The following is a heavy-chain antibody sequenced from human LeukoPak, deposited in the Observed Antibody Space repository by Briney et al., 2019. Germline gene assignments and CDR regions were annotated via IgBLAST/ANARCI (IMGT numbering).Heavy chain of an antibody. D-gene: IGHD2-15*01. V-gene: IGHV1-2*02. CDR3: ARDLSRIVVVVAATFPLGY. J-gene: IGHJ4*02. Sequence: ASVKVSCKASGYTFTGYYMHWVRQAPGQGLEWMGWVNPNRGGTNYAQKFQGRVTMTRDTSISTAYMELSRLRSDDTAVYYCARDLSRIVVVVAATFPLGYWGQGTLVTVSS. CDR1: GYTFTGYY. CDR2: VNPNRGGT.